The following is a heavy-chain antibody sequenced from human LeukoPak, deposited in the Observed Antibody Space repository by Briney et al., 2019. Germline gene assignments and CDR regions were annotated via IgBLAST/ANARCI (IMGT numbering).Heavy chain of an antibody. CDR3: TQENSGFGTVYSFFPF. CDR2: ISGGGSNR. V-gene: IGHV3-23*01. D-gene: IGHD1-1*01. J-gene: IGHJ4*02. CDR1: GFVFENYA. Sequence: GGSLRLSCGASGFVFENYAMSWVRQAPGKGLEWVSGISGGGSNRFYADSVKGRFTISRDNSKNTVFLQMNSLRVEDTAVYSCTQENSGFGTVYSFFPFWGQGTLGTVS.